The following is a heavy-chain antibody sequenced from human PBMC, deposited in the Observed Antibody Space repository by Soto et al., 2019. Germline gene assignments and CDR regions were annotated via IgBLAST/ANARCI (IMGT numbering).Heavy chain of an antibody. V-gene: IGHV4-34*01. CDR1: GGSFSGYY. Sequence: QVQLQQWGAGLLKPSETLSLTCAVYGGSFSGYYWSWIRQPPGKGLEWIGEINHSGSTNYNPSLKSRGTISVDTSKNQFSLKLSSVTAADTAVYYCARVGIAVAGTDYWGQGTLVTVSS. CDR3: ARVGIAVAGTDY. D-gene: IGHD6-19*01. J-gene: IGHJ4*02. CDR2: INHSGST.